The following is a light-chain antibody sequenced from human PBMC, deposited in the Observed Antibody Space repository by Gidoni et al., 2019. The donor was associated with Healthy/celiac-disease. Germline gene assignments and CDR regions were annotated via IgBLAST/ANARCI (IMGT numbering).Light chain of an antibody. CDR2: DAS. J-gene: IGKJ5*01. Sequence: EIVLTQSPATLSVSPGERATLSCRASQSVSSYLAWYQQKPGQAPRLLIDDASNRATGIPARFSGSGSGTDFTLTISSLEPEDFAVYYCQQRSNWPPPTFGQXTRLEIK. CDR1: QSVSSY. CDR3: QQRSNWPPPT. V-gene: IGKV3-11*01.